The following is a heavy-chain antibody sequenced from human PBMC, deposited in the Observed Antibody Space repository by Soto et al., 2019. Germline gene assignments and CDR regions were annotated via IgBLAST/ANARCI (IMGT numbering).Heavy chain of an antibody. CDR2: IYYTGNT. Sequence: QVRLQESGPGRVKPSETLSLTCTVSGGSISPHYWNWVRQPPGKRPEWIGCIYYTGNTHYNPSLEIRVTISRDTSKNQISLQLTTVTAADTAMCFCAAGLEHNRDGYWGQGTLITVSS. D-gene: IGHD3-3*01. CDR1: GGSISPHY. CDR3: AAGLEHNRDGY. V-gene: IGHV4-59*11. J-gene: IGHJ4*02.